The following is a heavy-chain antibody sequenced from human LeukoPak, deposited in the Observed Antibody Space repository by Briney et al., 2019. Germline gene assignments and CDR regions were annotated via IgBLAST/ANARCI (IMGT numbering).Heavy chain of an antibody. D-gene: IGHD3-22*01. CDR3: ARVTYYYDSSGYGRVY. V-gene: IGHV3-48*03. CDR1: GFTFSSYE. J-gene: IGHJ4*02. CDR2: ISSSGSTI. Sequence: GGSLRLSCGASGFTFSSYEMNWVRQAPGKGLEWVSYISSSGSTIYYADSVKGRFTISRDNAKNSLYLQMNSLRAEDTAVYYCARVTYYYDSSGYGRVYWGQGTLVTVSS.